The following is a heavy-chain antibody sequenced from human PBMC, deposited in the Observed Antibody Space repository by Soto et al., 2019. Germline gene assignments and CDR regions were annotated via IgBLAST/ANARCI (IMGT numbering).Heavy chain of an antibody. Sequence: GGSLRLSCTASGFTFGDYAMSWFRQAPGKGLEWVGFIRSKAYGGTTEYAASVKGRFTISRDDSKSIAYLQMNSLKTEDTAVYNCTHSRYYDSSGYYLDAFDIWGQGTMVTVSS. CDR2: IRSKAYGGTT. CDR3: THSRYYDSSGYYLDAFDI. V-gene: IGHV3-49*03. D-gene: IGHD3-22*01. CDR1: GFTFGDYA. J-gene: IGHJ3*02.